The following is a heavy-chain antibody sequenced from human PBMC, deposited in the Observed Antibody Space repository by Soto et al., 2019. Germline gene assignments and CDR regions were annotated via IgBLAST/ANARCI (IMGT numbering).Heavy chain of an antibody. CDR1: GFTFSSYA. Sequence: GGSLRLSCAASGFTFSSYAMSWVRQAPGKGLEWVSAISGSGGSTYYADSVKGRFTISRDNYKNTLYLQMNSLRAEDTAVYYCAKFPGSDAAGYYYRMDVWGQGTTVTVSS. CDR3: AKFPGSDAAGYYYRMDV. V-gene: IGHV3-23*01. J-gene: IGHJ6*02. CDR2: ISGSGGST. D-gene: IGHD6-13*01.